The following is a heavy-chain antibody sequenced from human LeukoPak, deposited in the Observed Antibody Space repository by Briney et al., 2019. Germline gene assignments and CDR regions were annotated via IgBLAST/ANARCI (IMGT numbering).Heavy chain of an antibody. J-gene: IGHJ4*02. Sequence: QPGGSLRLSCAASGFTFSSHWMHWVRQAPGKGLVWVSRINSDGSSTSYADSVKGRFTISRDNSKNTLYLQMGSLRAEDMAVYYCAREASIVVRCSDYWGQGTLVTVSS. CDR3: AREASIVVRCSDY. CDR2: INSDGSST. V-gene: IGHV3-74*01. CDR1: GFTFSSHW. D-gene: IGHD6-6*01.